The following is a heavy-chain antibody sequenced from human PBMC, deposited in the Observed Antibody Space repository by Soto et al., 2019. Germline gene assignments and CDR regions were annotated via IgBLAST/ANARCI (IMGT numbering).Heavy chain of an antibody. D-gene: IGHD2-2*01. CDR2: IYYSGST. V-gene: IGHV4-30-4*01. Sequence: PSETLSLTCTVSGGSISSGDYYWSWIRQPPGKGLEWIGYIYYSGSTYYNPSLKSRVTISVDTSKNQFSLKLSSVTAADTAVYYSATAPLRGVPAAMYVDYWGQRTLVTVSA. CDR3: ATAPLRGVPAAMYVDY. CDR1: GGSISSGDYY. J-gene: IGHJ4*02.